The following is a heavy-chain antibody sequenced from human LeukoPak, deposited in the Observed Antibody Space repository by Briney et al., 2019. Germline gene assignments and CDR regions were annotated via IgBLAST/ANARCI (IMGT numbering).Heavy chain of an antibody. CDR1: GGSISCYY. V-gene: IGHV4-4*07. D-gene: IGHD3-22*01. CDR2: IYTSGST. Sequence: PSETLSLTCTVSGGSISCYYWSWIRQPAGKGLEWIGRIYTSGSTNYNPSLKSRVTMSVDTSKNQFSLKLSSVTAADTAVYYCARASEEYYYDSSGYPIEVWGQGTLVTVSS. CDR3: ARASEEYYYDSSGYPIEV. J-gene: IGHJ4*02.